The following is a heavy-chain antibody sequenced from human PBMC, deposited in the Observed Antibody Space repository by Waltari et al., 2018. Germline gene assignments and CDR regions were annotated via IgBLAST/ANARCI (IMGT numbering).Heavy chain of an antibody. CDR1: GFSLNTYGMR. CDR2: IDWDDEK. Sequence: QVTLEESGPALVKPTQTLTLTCSVSGFSLNTYGMRVTWIRQPPGKALEWLARIDWDDEKFYNRALEGRLTISKDSSKNQVVLIVANVDPTDTATYYCARLLGPAAHWYFDLWGRGTLVTVSS. V-gene: IGHV2-70*04. CDR3: ARLLGPAAHWYFDL. J-gene: IGHJ2*01. D-gene: IGHD1-26*01.